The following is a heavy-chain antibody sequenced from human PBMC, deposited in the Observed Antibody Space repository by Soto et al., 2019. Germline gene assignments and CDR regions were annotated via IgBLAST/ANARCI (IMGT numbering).Heavy chain of an antibody. CDR3: ARGHAGDRNWFDP. J-gene: IGHJ5*02. V-gene: IGHV4-39*01. Sequence: QLQLQESGPGLVKPSETLSLTCTVSGGSISSSSYYWGWIRQPPGKGLEWIGSIYYSGSTYYNPSLKSRVTISVDTSKNQFSMKLSSVTAADTAVYYCARGHAGDRNWFDPWGQGTLVTVSS. CDR1: GGSISSSSYY. D-gene: IGHD7-27*01. CDR2: IYYSGST.